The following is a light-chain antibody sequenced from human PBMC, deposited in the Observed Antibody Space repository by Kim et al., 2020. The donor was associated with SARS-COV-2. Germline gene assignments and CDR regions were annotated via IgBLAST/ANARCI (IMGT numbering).Light chain of an antibody. CDR1: QSIDSRY. Sequence: SPGERAALSCRASQSIDSRYLAWYQQKSGQAPRLLIYGTSTRATGIPDRFIGSGSGTDFTLTIRRLEPDDFAVYYCQQYGSSPWAFGQGTKVDIK. CDR3: QQYGSSPWA. CDR2: GTS. V-gene: IGKV3-20*01. J-gene: IGKJ1*01.